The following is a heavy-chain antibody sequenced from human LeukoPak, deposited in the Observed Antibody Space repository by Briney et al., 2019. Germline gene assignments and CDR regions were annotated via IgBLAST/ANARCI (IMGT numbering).Heavy chain of an antibody. CDR3: ARDYDQYYYDSGKFGY. CDR1: GGTFSSYA. J-gene: IGHJ4*02. D-gene: IGHD3-22*01. CDR2: IIPIFGTA. V-gene: IGHV1-69*13. Sequence: ASVKVSCKASGGTFSSYATSWVRQAPGQGLEWMGGIIPIFGTANYAQKFQGRVTITADESTSTAYMELSSLRSEDTAVYYCARDYDQYYYDSGKFGYWGQGTLVTVSS.